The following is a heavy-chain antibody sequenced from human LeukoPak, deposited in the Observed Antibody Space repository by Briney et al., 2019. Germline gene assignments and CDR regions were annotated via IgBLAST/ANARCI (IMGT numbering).Heavy chain of an antibody. CDR2: IIPIFGTA. Sequence: ASVKVSCKASGGTFSSYAISWVRQAPGQGLELMGGIIPIFGTANYAQKFQGRVTITADKSTSTAYMELSSLRSDDTAVYYCARWYDILTGPDYWGQGTLVTVSS. CDR1: GGTFSSYA. J-gene: IGHJ4*02. D-gene: IGHD3-9*01. V-gene: IGHV1-69*06. CDR3: ARWYDILTGPDY.